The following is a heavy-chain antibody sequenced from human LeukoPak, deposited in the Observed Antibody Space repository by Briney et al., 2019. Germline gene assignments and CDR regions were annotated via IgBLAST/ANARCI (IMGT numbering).Heavy chain of an antibody. D-gene: IGHD3-22*01. CDR3: AKDMVNYYDSSGPFDY. CDR1: GFTFDDYA. V-gene: IGHV3-9*01. Sequence: GGSLRLSCAASGFTFDDYAMHWVRQVPGKGLEWVSGISWNSGSIGYADSAKGRFTISRDNAKNSLYLQMNSLRAEDTALYYCAKDMVNYYDSSGPFDYWGQGTLVTVSS. CDR2: ISWNSGSI. J-gene: IGHJ4*02.